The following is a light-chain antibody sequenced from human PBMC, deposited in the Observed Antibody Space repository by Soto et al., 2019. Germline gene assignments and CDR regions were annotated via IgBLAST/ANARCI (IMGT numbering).Light chain of an antibody. CDR1: QSVRSSH. Sequence: DIVLTQYPGTLSLSPGERAPLSCRASQSVRSSHLAWYHQMPGQAPRLLIYGTSNRATGIPDRFSGSGSGTDFNLTISRLEPEDFAWDYGQQYSSSPLTFGGGTKVEIK. J-gene: IGKJ4*01. V-gene: IGKV3-20*01. CDR2: GTS. CDR3: QQYSSSPLT.